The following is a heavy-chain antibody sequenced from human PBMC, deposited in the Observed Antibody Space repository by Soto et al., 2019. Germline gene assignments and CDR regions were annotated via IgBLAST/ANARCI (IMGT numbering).Heavy chain of an antibody. CDR1: CGSISSGGYY. V-gene: IGHV4-31*03. D-gene: IGHD2-8*01. CDR2: IYYSGST. Sequence: KTPETLSLTCTVSCGSISSGGYYWSWIRQHPGKGLEWIGYIYYSGSTYYNPSLKSRVTISVDTSKNQFSLKLSSVTAADTAVYYCARGRGNGYFDYWGQGTLVTVSS. J-gene: IGHJ4*02. CDR3: ARGRGNGYFDY.